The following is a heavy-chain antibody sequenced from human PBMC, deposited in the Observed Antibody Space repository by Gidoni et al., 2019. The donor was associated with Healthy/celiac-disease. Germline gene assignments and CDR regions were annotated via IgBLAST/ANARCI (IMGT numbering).Heavy chain of an antibody. CDR3: AHAKDSSGYYPHYYFDY. J-gene: IGHJ4*02. D-gene: IGHD3-22*01. CDR1: GFSLSTSGGG. V-gene: IGHV2-5*02. CDR2: IYWDDDK. Sequence: QITLKESGPTLVKPTQTLTLTCTFSGFSLSTSGGGVGWIRQPPGQALEWLALIYWDDDKRYSPSLKSRLTIPKDTSKNQVVLTMTNMDPVDTATYYCAHAKDSSGYYPHYYFDYWGQGTLVTVSS.